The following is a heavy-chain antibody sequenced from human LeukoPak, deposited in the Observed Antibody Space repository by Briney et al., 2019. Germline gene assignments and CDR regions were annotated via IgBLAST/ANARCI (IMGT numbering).Heavy chain of an antibody. V-gene: IGHV4-39*07. J-gene: IGHJ3*02. CDR3: ATVTDVYSGSPDAFDI. D-gene: IGHD1-26*01. CDR2: LYYTGST. Sequence: SETLSLTCIVSGGSISSSSYYWVWIRQPPGKGLEWIGSLYYTGSTYNNPTLKSRVTMSVDTSKNQFSLKLSSVAAADTAVYYCATVTDVYSGSPDAFDIWGQGTMVTVSS. CDR1: GGSISSSSYY.